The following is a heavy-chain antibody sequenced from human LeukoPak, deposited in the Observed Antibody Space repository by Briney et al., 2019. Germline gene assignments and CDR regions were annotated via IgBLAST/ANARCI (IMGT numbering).Heavy chain of an antibody. Sequence: GASVKVSCKASGYTFTDYYMHWVRQAPGQGLEWMGRIIPIFGTANYAQKFQGRVTITTDESTSTAYMELSSLRSEDTAVYYCARSDYGDYRFGYWGQGTLVTVSS. CDR3: ARSDYGDYRFGY. J-gene: IGHJ4*02. D-gene: IGHD4-17*01. CDR1: GYTFTDYY. V-gene: IGHV1-69*05. CDR2: IIPIFGTA.